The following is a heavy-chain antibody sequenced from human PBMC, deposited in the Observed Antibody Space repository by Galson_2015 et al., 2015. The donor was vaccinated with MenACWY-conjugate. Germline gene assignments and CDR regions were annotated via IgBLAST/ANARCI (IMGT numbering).Heavy chain of an antibody. CDR2: ISSSSSTI. J-gene: IGHJ3*02. CDR3: ARERYYDSSGYYYRDAFDI. Sequence: SLRLSCAASGFTFSGYSMNWVRQAPGKGLEWVSYISSSSSTIYYADSVKGRFTISRDNAKNSLYLQMNSLRAEDTAVYYCARERYYDSSGYYYRDAFDIWGQGTMVTVSS. D-gene: IGHD3-22*01. V-gene: IGHV3-48*04. CDR1: GFTFSGYS.